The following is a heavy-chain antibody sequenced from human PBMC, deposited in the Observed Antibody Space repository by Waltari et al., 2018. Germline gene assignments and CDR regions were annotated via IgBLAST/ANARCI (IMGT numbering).Heavy chain of an antibody. V-gene: IGHV3-30-3*01. J-gene: IGHJ4*02. Sequence: QVQLVESGGGVVQPGRSLRLPCEASGSTVIISPMHWARPAPGKGLEWVAVRSDDGSNKYYADSVKGRFTISRDNSKNTLYLQMNSLRAEDTAVYYCARARYYYDSSRILDYWGQGTLVTVSS. D-gene: IGHD3-22*01. CDR1: GSTVIISP. CDR2: RSDDGSNK. CDR3: ARARYYYDSSRILDY.